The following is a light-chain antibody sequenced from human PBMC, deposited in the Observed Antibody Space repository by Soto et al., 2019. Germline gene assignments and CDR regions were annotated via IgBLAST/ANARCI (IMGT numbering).Light chain of an antibody. Sequence: PGERVTLSCRASQSVSSYLAWYQQKPGQAPRLLFYDASKRATGIPARFSGSESGTDFALTISSLEPEDFAVYYCQQRQTFGQGTKVDIK. CDR1: QSVSSY. CDR3: QQRQT. V-gene: IGKV3-11*01. J-gene: IGKJ1*01. CDR2: DAS.